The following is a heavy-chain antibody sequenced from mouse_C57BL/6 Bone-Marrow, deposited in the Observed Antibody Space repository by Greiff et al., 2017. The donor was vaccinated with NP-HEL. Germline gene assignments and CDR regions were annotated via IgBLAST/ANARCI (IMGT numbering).Heavy chain of an antibody. J-gene: IGHJ2*01. D-gene: IGHD2-5*01. CDR2: ISDGGSYT. CDR3: ARHSNYLGY. Sequence: EVKLVESGGGLVKPGGSLKLSCAASGFTFSSYAMSWVRQTPEKRLEWVATISDGGSYTYYPANVKGRFTISRDNAKNNLYLQMSHLKSEDTAMYYCARHSNYLGYWGQGTTLTVSS. V-gene: IGHV5-4*03. CDR1: GFTFSSYA.